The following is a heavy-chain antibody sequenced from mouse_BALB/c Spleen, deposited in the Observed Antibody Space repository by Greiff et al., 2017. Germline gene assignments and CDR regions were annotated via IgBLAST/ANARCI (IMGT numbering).Heavy chain of an antibody. D-gene: IGHD3-2*01. CDR1: GFNFKDTY. CDR3: ARIDSSGYYAMDY. V-gene: IGHV14-3*02. Sequence: EVKLVESGAELVKPGASVKLSCTASGFNFKDTYMHWVKQRPEQGLEWIGRIDPANGNTKYDPKFQGKATITADTSSNTAYLQLSSLTSEDTAVYYCARIDSSGYYAMDYWGQGTSVTVSS. CDR2: IDPANGNT. J-gene: IGHJ4*01.